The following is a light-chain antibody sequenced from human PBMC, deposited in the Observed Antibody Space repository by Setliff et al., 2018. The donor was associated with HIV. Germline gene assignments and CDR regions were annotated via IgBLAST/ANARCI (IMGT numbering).Light chain of an antibody. CDR1: QTINIW. J-gene: IGKJ2*01. CDR3: QQYSTFPYT. Sequence: DIQMTQTPSTLSASLGDRVTITCRASQTINIWLAWYQQKPGKVPKFLIYEASTLETGVPSRFSGSGPGTEFTLTISSLQPDDFATYYCQQYSTFPYTFGQGTKLDSK. CDR2: EAS. V-gene: IGKV1-5*03.